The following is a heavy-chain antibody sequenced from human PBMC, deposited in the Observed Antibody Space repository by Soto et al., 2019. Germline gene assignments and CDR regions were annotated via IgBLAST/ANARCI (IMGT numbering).Heavy chain of an antibody. J-gene: IGHJ6*04. Sequence: PSETLSLTCTVSGGSISRGGYYWIWIRQHPGKGLEWIGYIYYSGSTNYNPSLKSRVTISLDTSNDQFSLKLSSVTAADTAVYYCANTRDNNTKYYYALDGWGTGTKVT. CDR1: GGSISRGGYY. V-gene: IGHV4-61*08. D-gene: IGHD1-1*01. CDR3: ANTRDNNTKYYYALDG. CDR2: IYYSGST.